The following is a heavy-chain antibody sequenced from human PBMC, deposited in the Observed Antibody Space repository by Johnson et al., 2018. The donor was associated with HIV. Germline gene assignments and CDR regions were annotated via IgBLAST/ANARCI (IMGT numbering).Heavy chain of an antibody. D-gene: IGHD3-16*01. Sequence: QVQLVESGGGVVRPGGSLRLSCAASGFTFSDYYMSWIRQAPGKGLEWVSYISSRVSPIYSPASVNGRFTVSRDNARNSLYLQMNSLRAEDTAVYYCAGCYKAGAYKAYDAFDIWGQGTMVTVSS. J-gene: IGHJ3*02. CDR1: GFTFSDYY. V-gene: IGHV3-11*04. CDR3: AGCYKAGAYKAYDAFDI. CDR2: ISSRVSPI.